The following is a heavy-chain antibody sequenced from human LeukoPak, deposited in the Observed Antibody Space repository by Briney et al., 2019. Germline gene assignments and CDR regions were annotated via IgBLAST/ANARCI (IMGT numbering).Heavy chain of an antibody. CDR3: ARAQGRWLQLRFFDY. CDR1: GGSFSGYY. J-gene: IGHJ4*02. CDR2: INHSGGT. Sequence: SETLSLTCAVYGGSFSGYYWSWIRQPPGKGLEWIGEINHSGGTNYNPSLKSRVTVSVDTSKNQFSLKLSSVTAADTAVYYCARAQGRWLQLRFFDYWGQGTLVTVSS. V-gene: IGHV4-34*01. D-gene: IGHD5-24*01.